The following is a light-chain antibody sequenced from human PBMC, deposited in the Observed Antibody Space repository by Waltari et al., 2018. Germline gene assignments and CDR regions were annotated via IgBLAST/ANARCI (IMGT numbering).Light chain of an antibody. CDR1: NLRIYY. J-gene: IGLJ3*02. CDR2: GEK. CDR3: NSRDNSGNHLV. Sequence: SSGLTQDPAVSVALGQTARITCQGDNLRIYYASWYQQNPGQAPGLVFYGEKHRPSGIPDRFSGSNSGDTSSLTITGAQAEDEADYYCNSRDNSGNHLVFGAGTKLTVL. V-gene: IGLV3-19*01.